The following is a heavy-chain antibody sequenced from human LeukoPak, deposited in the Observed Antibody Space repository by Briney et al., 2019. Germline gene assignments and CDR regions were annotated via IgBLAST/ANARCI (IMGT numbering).Heavy chain of an antibody. CDR1: GGSFSGYY. CDR2: INHSGST. CDR3: ARAEGYGDPNTLDY. Sequence: SETLSLTCAVYGGSFSGYYRSWIRQPPGKGLEWIGEINHSGSTNYNPSLKSRVTISVDTSKNQFSLKLSSVTAADTAVYYCARAEGYGDPNTLDYWGQGTLATVSS. D-gene: IGHD4-17*01. V-gene: IGHV4-34*01. J-gene: IGHJ4*02.